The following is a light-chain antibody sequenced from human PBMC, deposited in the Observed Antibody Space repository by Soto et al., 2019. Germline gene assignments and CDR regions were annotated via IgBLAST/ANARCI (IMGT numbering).Light chain of an antibody. V-gene: IGKV1-6*01. J-gene: IGKJ1*01. CDR1: QGIRSD. CDR3: AQNFRHPRT. CDR2: AAS. Sequence: IQMTQSPSSLSASAGDRVTITCRASQGIRSDLGWYQQKPGKAPQLLISAASFLQTGAPSRFSGSGSGTNFSLTISSLQTEDFATYFCAQNFRHPRTFGQGTKVSI.